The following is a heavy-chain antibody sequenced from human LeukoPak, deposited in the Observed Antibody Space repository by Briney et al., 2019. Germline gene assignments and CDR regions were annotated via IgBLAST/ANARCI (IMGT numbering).Heavy chain of an antibody. J-gene: IGHJ4*02. V-gene: IGHV1-69*05. Sequence: SVKVSCKASRGTFSSYAISWVRQAPGQGLEWMGRIIPIFGTANYAQKFQGRVTITTDESTSTAYMELSSLRSEDTAVYYCGRERLYCSGVACYEFDNWGQGTRATVS. CDR3: GRERLYCSGVACYEFDN. CDR1: RGTFSSYA. CDR2: IIPIFGTA. D-gene: IGHD2-15*01.